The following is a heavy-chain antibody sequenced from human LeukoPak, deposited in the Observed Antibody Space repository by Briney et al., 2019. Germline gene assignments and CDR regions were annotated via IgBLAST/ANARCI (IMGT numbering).Heavy chain of an antibody. V-gene: IGHV4-31*03. CDR1: GGSISSGGYY. CDR2: IYYSGST. CDR3: ARDPLLRLGELSFID. D-gene: IGHD3-16*02. Sequence: SQTLSLTCTVSGGSISSGGYYRSWIRQHPGKGLEWIGYIYYSGSTYYNPSLKSRVTISVDTSKNQFSLKLSSVTAADTAVYYCARDPLLRLGELSFIDWGQGTLVTVSS. J-gene: IGHJ4*02.